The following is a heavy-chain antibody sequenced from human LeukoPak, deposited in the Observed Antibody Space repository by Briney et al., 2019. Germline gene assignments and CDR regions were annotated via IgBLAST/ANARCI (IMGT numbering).Heavy chain of an antibody. Sequence: TGGSLRLSCAASGFTFSSYSMNWVRQAPGKGLEWVSSISSSSSYIYYADSVKGRFTISRDNAKNSLYLQMNSLRAEDTAVYYCARDLYYGSGSSNPLDYWGQGTLVTVSS. CDR2: ISSSSSYI. D-gene: IGHD3-10*01. CDR3: ARDLYYGSGSSNPLDY. CDR1: GFTFSSYS. J-gene: IGHJ4*02. V-gene: IGHV3-21*01.